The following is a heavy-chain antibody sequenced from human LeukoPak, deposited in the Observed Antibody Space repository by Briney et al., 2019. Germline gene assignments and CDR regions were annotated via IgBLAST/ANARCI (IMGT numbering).Heavy chain of an antibody. CDR1: GGTFSSYA. D-gene: IGHD3-9*01. Sequence: SVQVSCKASGGTFSSYAISWVRQAPGQGLEWMGRIIPILGIANYAQKFQGRVTITADKSTSTAYMELSSLRSEDTAVYYCAREGREYDILTGYYTIYYFDYWGQGTLVTVSS. CDR2: IIPILGIA. J-gene: IGHJ4*02. V-gene: IGHV1-69*04. CDR3: AREGREYDILTGYYTIYYFDY.